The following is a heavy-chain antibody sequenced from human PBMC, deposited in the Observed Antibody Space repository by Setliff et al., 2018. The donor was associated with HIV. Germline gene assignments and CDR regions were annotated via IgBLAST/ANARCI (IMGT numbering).Heavy chain of an antibody. CDR1: GGTFNTYA. V-gene: IGHV1-69*13. Sequence: SLKVSCKASGGTFNTYAMNWVRQATGQGLEWMGHIIPIFNIANYAQKFQDRITITADESTSTAYMELSSLRSEDTAVYYCASPHGYCPDGSCSLVGAFDFWGQGTMVTVSS. D-gene: IGHD2-8*01. J-gene: IGHJ3*01. CDR3: ASPHGYCPDGSCSLVGAFDF. CDR2: IIPIFNIA.